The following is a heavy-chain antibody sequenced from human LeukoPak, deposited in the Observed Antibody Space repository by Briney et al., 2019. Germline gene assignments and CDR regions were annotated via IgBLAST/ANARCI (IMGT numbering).Heavy chain of an antibody. Sequence: ASVKVSCKASGYTFTGYYMHWVRQAPGQGLEWMGWINPNSGGTNYAQKFQGRVTMTRDTSISTAYMELSRLTSDGSAVYYCLVFPFSSGLDYWGQGSLVTVSS. CDR2: INPNSGGT. CDR1: GYTFTGYY. J-gene: IGHJ4*02. V-gene: IGHV1-2*02. CDR3: LVFPFSSGLDY. D-gene: IGHD6-19*01.